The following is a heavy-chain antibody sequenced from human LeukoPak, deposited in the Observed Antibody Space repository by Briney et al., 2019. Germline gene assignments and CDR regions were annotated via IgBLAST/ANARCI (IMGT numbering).Heavy chain of an antibody. CDR1: GGSISSYY. Sequence: SETLSLTRTVSGGSISSYYWSWIRQPPRKGQEWIGYIYYTGSTNYNPPLPSRVTISVDTYKNQFSLKLSSVTAADRAVYSCARGWKEFDYWGEETLVSVSS. J-gene: IGHJ4*02. V-gene: IGHV4-59*01. D-gene: IGHD1-1*01. CDR3: ARGWKEFDY. CDR2: IYYTGST.